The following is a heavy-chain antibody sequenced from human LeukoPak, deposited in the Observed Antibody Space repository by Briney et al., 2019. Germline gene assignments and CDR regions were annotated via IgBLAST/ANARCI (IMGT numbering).Heavy chain of an antibody. CDR3: ARAGGGYDFWSGYRRQDWFDP. CDR2: IYTSGST. CDR1: GGSISSYY. Sequence: SETLSLTCTASGGSISSYYWSWIRQPAGKGLEWIGRIYTSGSTNYNPSLKSRVTMSVDTSKNQFSLKLSSVTAADTAVYYCARAGGGYDFWSGYRRQDWFDPWGQGTLVTVSS. V-gene: IGHV4-4*07. J-gene: IGHJ5*02. D-gene: IGHD3-3*01.